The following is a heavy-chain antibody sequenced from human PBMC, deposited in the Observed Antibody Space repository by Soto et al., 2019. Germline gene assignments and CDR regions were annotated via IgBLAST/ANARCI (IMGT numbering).Heavy chain of an antibody. Sequence: GASVKVSCKASGYTFTSYYMHWVRQAPGQGLEWMGWINPDYGGATYAQKFQGRVSLTRDTSNSTAYMELSSLRSDDTAVYFCARDLGGSSSYLGYWGQGTPVTVSS. V-gene: IGHV1-2*02. CDR2: INPDYGGA. CDR1: GYTFTSYY. CDR3: ARDLGGSSSYLGY. J-gene: IGHJ4*02. D-gene: IGHD6-6*01.